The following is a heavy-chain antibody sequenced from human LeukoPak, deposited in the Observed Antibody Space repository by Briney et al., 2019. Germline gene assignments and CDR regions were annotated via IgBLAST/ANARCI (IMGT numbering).Heavy chain of an antibody. D-gene: IGHD4-17*01. CDR1: GYTXTSYG. CDR2: IYSYNGNT. J-gene: IGHJ4*02. CDR3: ARLQNYCDYGY. Sequence: ASVKVSCKGSGYTXTSYGISGVRQAPGQGLEWMGCIYSYNGNTNYAQKFQGRVTMTTDTSTSIDYMDLKRLPSDDTAVYYCARLQNYCDYGYWGQGALVTVAT. V-gene: IGHV1-18*01.